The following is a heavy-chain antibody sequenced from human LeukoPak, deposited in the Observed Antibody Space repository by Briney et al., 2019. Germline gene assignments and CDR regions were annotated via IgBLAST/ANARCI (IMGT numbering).Heavy chain of an antibody. V-gene: IGHV1-69*05. Sequence: GASLKLSCKASGGTFSSYAISWVRQAPGQGLEWMGGIIPIFGTANYAQKFQGRVTITTDESTSTAYMELSSLRSEDTAVYYCARGGNFWSGYYTFDYWGQGTLVTVSS. J-gene: IGHJ4*02. CDR3: ARGGNFWSGYYTFDY. CDR2: IIPIFGTA. CDR1: GGTFSSYA. D-gene: IGHD3-3*01.